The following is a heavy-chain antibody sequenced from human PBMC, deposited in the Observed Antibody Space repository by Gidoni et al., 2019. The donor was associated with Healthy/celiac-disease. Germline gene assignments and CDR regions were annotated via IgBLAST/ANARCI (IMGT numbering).Heavy chain of an antibody. D-gene: IGHD3-10*01. J-gene: IGHJ4*02. CDR3: ARRSYGSGSYYFDY. CDR2: IYSVGST. CDR1: GFTVSSNY. V-gene: IGHV3-66*01. Sequence: EVQLVESGGGLVQPGGSLRLSCSASGFTVSSNYMSWVRQAPGKGLEWVSVIYSVGSTYYADSVKGRFTISRDNSKNTLYLQMNSRRAEDTAVYYCARRSYGSGSYYFDYWGQGTLVTVSS.